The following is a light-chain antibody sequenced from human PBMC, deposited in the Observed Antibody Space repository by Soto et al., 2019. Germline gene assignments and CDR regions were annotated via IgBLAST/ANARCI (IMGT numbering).Light chain of an antibody. CDR3: QQTRRAPRT. Sequence: DIQMTQSPASLSASVGDRVAITCRASQPISSYLNWYQHKPGKAPTLLIYAASNLQGGVPSRFSGSGSGTNFTLGISSLVLEDFATYYCQQTRRAPRTFGPGTKLEIK. J-gene: IGKJ2*01. CDR2: AAS. V-gene: IGKV1-39*01. CDR1: QPISSY.